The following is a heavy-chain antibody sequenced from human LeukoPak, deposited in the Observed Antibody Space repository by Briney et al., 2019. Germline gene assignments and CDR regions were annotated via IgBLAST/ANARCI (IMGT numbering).Heavy chain of an antibody. CDR3: AKDPGVVIATYFDY. CDR2: ISGSGGST. Sequence: GGSLRLSCAASGFTFSSYAMSWVRQALGKGLEWVSAISGSGGSTYYADSVKGRFTISRDNSKNTLYLQMNSLRAEDTAVYYCAKDPGVVIATYFDYWGQGTLVTVSS. J-gene: IGHJ4*02. CDR1: GFTFSSYA. D-gene: IGHD2-21*01. V-gene: IGHV3-23*01.